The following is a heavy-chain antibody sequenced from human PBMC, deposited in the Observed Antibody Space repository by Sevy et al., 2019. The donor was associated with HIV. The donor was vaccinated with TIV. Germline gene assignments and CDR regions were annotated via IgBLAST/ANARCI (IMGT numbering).Heavy chain of an antibody. Sequence: GGSLRLSCAASGFTFSSYAMSWVRQSPGKGLEWVSAISGSGGSTYYADSVKGRFTISRDNSKNTLYLQMNSLRAEDTAVYYCAKGTGWLRTYFDYWGQGTLVTVSS. D-gene: IGHD5-12*01. J-gene: IGHJ4*02. CDR1: GFTFSSYA. CDR2: ISGSGGST. CDR3: AKGTGWLRTYFDY. V-gene: IGHV3-23*01.